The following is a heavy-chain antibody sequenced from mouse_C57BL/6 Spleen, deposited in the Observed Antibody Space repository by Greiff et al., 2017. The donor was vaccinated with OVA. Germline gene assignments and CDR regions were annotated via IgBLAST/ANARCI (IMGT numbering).Heavy chain of an antibody. J-gene: IGHJ3*01. CDR1: GFSLSTSGMG. D-gene: IGHD1-1*01. CDR3: ANYGSSTGFAY. CDR2: IYWDDDK. Sequence: QVTLKESGPGILQSSQTLSLTCSFSGFSLSTSGMGVSWIRQPSGKGLEWLAHIYWDDDKRYNPSLKSRLTISKDTSRNQVFLKITSVDTADTATYYCANYGSSTGFAYWGQGTLVTVSA. V-gene: IGHV8-12*01.